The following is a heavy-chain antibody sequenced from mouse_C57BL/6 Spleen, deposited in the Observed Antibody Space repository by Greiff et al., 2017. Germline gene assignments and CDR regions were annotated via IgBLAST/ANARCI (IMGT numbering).Heavy chain of an antibody. CDR3: ARGYDYVSYWYFDV. D-gene: IGHD2-4*01. CDR2: INPNNGGT. J-gene: IGHJ1*03. CDR1: GYTFTDYN. V-gene: IGHV1-18*01. Sequence: VQLQQSGPELVKPGASVKIPCKASGYTFTDYNMDWVKQSHGKSLEWIGDINPNNGGTIYNQKFKGKATLTVDKSSSTAYMELRSLTSEDTAVYYCARGYDYVSYWYFDVWGTGTTVTVSS.